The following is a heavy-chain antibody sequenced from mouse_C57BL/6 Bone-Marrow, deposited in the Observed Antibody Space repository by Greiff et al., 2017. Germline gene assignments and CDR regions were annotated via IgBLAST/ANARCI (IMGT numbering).Heavy chain of an antibody. J-gene: IGHJ4*01. D-gene: IGHD1-1*01. V-gene: IGHV14-4*01. CDR2: IDPENGDT. CDR1: GFNIKDDY. Sequence: VQLKESGAELVRPGASVKLSCTASGFNIKDDYMHWVKQRPEQGLEWIGWIDPENGDTEYASKFQGKATITADTSSNTAYLQLSSLTSEDTAVYYCTTYRGRNYAMDYWGQGTSVTVSS. CDR3: TTYRGRNYAMDY.